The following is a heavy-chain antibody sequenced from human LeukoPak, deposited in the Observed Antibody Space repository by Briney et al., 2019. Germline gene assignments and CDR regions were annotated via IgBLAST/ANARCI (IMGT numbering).Heavy chain of an antibody. J-gene: IGHJ4*02. CDR3: ARETLHTAMITSFDY. CDR1: GFTFSSYA. D-gene: IGHD5-18*01. V-gene: IGHV3-30*14. CDR2: ISYDGSNK. Sequence: PGGSLRLSCAASGFTFSSYAMHWVRQAPGKGLEWVAVISYDGSNKYYADSVKGRFTISRDNSKNTLFLQMNSLRVEDTAVYYCARETLHTAMITSFDYWGQGTLVTVSS.